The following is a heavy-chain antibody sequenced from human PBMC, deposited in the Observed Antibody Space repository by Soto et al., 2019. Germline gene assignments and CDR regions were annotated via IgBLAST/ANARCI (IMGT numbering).Heavy chain of an antibody. J-gene: IGHJ4*02. Sequence: SETLSLTCTVSGGSFKSGSYSWSWIRQPPGKGLEWIGYVYHTGRTSYNPSLKSRVSMSIDTSKDQFSLKLKSVTAADTALYFCARQRTSVVTQAYFDVWGPGSLVTVSS. D-gene: IGHD2-21*02. CDR1: GGSFKSGSYS. CDR2: VYHTGRT. CDR3: ARQRTSVVTQAYFDV. V-gene: IGHV4-61*01.